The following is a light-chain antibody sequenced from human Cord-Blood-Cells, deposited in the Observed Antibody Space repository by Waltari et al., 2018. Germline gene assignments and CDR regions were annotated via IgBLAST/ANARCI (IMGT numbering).Light chain of an antibody. V-gene: IGKV1-8*01. J-gene: IGKJ3*01. CDR3: QQYYSYPFT. CDR1: QGISSY. CDR2: AAS. Sequence: AIRMTQSPSSLSASTGDRVTITCRARQGISSYLAWYQQKPGKAPKLLIYAASTLQSGVPSRFSGSGNGTAYTLTISCLQSKDFAAYYCQQYYSYPFTFGPGTKVDIK.